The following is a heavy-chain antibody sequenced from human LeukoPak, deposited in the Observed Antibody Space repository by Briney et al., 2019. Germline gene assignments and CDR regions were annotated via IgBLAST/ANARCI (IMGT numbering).Heavy chain of an antibody. J-gene: IGHJ3*02. Sequence: GGSLRLSCAASGFTFSSYAMPWVRQAPGKGVEWVAVISNDGSKKQYADSVKGRFTTSRDNSKNTLYLQMNSLRAEDTDAYYCARDLPYCGGECYSGDAFDIWGQGTMVTVSS. D-gene: IGHD2-21*01. CDR3: ARDLPYCGGECYSGDAFDI. CDR2: ISNDGSKK. CDR1: GFTFSSYA. V-gene: IGHV3-30*04.